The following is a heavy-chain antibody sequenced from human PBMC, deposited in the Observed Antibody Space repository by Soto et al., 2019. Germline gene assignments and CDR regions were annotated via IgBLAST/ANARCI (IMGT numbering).Heavy chain of an antibody. D-gene: IGHD1-26*01. CDR3: ATSRRGGSYYGSRNFDY. Sequence: GASVKVSCKVSGYTLTELSMHWVRQAPGKGLEWMGGFDPEDGETIYAQKFQGRVTMTEDTSTDTAYMELSSLRSEDTAVYYCATSRRGGSYYGSRNFDYWGQGTLVTVSS. CDR1: GYTLTELS. CDR2: FDPEDGET. V-gene: IGHV1-24*01. J-gene: IGHJ4*02.